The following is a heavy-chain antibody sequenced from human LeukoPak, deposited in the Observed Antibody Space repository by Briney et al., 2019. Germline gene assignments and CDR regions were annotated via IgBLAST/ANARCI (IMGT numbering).Heavy chain of an antibody. J-gene: IGHJ4*02. V-gene: IGHV1-69*04. CDR1: GGTFSSYT. D-gene: IGHD4-23*01. CDR3: ARELLGTNDYGGLDY. Sequence: EASVKVSCKASGGTFSSYTISWVRQAPGQGLEWMGRIISILGIANYAQKFQGRVTITADKSTSTAYMELSSLRSEDTAVYYCARELLGTNDYGGLDYWGQGTLVTVSS. CDR2: IISILGIA.